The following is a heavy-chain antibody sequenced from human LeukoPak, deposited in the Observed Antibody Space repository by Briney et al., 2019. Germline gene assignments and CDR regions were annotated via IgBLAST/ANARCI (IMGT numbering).Heavy chain of an antibody. CDR2: IIPIFGTA. CDR1: GGTFSGYA. J-gene: IGHJ3*02. V-gene: IGHV1-69*13. D-gene: IGHD5-24*01. Sequence: SVKVSCKASGGTFSGYAISWVRQAPGQGLEWMGGIIPIFGTANYAQKFQGRVTITADESTSTAYMELSSLRSEGTAVYYCATLRDGYNWGGAFDIWGQGTMVTVSS. CDR3: ATLRDGYNWGGAFDI.